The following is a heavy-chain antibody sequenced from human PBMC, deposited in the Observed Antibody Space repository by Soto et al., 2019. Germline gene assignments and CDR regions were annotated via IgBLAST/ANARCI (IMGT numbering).Heavy chain of an antibody. CDR3: ARVPRTYYDILTGYLYYYYMDV. J-gene: IGHJ6*03. V-gene: IGHV3-21*01. D-gene: IGHD3-9*01. CDR1: GFTFSSYS. CDR2: ISSSSSYI. Sequence: VQLVESGGGLVKPGGSLRLSCAASGFTFSSYSMNWVRQAPGKGLEWVSSISSSSSYIYYADSVKGRFNISRDNAKNSLYLQMNSLRAEDTAVYYCARVPRTYYDILTGYLYYYYMDVWGKGTTVTVSS.